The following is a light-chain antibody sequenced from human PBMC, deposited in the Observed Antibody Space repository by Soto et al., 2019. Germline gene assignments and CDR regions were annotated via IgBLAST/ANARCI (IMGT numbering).Light chain of an antibody. V-gene: IGLV2-23*03. CDR3: CSYAGSSTFEV. CDR1: SSDVGSYNL. CDR2: EGS. J-gene: IGLJ1*01. Sequence: QSALTQPASVSGSPGQSITISCTGTSSDVGSYNLVSWYQQHPGKAPKVMIYEGSKRPSGVSNRFSGAKSGNTASLTISGLQAEDEAEYYCCSYAGSSTFEVFGTGTKLTVL.